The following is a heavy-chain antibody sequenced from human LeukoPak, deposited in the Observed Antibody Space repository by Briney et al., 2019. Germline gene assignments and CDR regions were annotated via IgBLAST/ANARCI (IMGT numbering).Heavy chain of an antibody. CDR3: ARDRLDYYDILTGNMDV. CDR1: GGTFSSYA. CDR2: IIPIFGTA. J-gene: IGHJ6*03. Sequence: SVKVSCKASGGTFSSYAISWVRQAPGQGLEWMGGIIPIFGTANYAQEFQGRVTITADESTSTAYMELSSLRSEDTAVYYCARDRLDYYDILTGNMDVWGKGTTVTISS. V-gene: IGHV1-69*13. D-gene: IGHD3-9*01.